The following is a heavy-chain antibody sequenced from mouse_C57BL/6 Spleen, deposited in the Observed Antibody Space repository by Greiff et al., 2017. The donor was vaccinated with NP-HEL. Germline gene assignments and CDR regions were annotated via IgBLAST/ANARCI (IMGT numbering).Heavy chain of an antibody. D-gene: IGHD1-1*01. CDR2: ISDGGSYT. Sequence: DVMLVESGGGLVKPGGSLKLSCAASGFTFSSYAMSWVRQTPEKRLEWVATISDGGSYTYYPDNVKGRFTISRDNAKNNLYLQMSHLKSEDTAMYYCARDAHYGSSSFAYWGQGTLVTVSA. CDR1: GFTFSSYA. V-gene: IGHV5-4*01. J-gene: IGHJ3*01. CDR3: ARDAHYGSSSFAY.